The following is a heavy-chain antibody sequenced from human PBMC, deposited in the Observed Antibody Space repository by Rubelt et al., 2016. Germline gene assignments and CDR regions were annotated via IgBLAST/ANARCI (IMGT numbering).Heavy chain of an antibody. J-gene: IGHJ5*02. CDR3: ARDDGSGSYLGGFDP. Sequence: VQLVESGGGVVQPGRSLRLSCAASGFTFSSYAMHWVRQAPGKGLEWVSVIYSGGSTYYADSVKGRFTISRDNSKNTLYLQMNSLRAEDTAVYYCARDDGSGSYLGGFDPWGQGTLVTVSS. CDR2: IYSGGST. D-gene: IGHD3-10*01. CDR1: GFTFSSYA. V-gene: IGHV3-66*01.